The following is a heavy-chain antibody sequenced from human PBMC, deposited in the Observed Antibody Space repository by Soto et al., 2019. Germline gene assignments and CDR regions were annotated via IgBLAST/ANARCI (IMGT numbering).Heavy chain of an antibody. V-gene: IGHV3-66*01. CDR2: IYSGGTT. Sequence: SGGSLRLSCAASGFTVSSNYMSWVRQTPGKGLEWVSVIYSGGTTDYAAPVKGRFTISRDDSKNTLYLQINSLKIEDTALYYCTTDPTGGWFDPWGQGTLVTVSS. CDR1: GFTVSSNY. D-gene: IGHD4-17*01. CDR3: TTDPTGGWFDP. J-gene: IGHJ5*02.